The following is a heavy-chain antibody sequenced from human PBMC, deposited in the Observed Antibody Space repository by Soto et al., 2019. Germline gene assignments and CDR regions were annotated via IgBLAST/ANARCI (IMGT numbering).Heavy chain of an antibody. D-gene: IGHD3-10*01. Sequence: ESGGGVVQPGRSLRLSCAASGFTFSNYAMHWVRQAPGKGLEWVAVIWFDGNNEYYGDSVKGRFAISRDNSKNTLYLQMNSLRAEDTAGYYCARGDGSGSFSYGMDVWGQGTTVTVSS. CDR2: IWFDGNNE. J-gene: IGHJ6*02. CDR3: ARGDGSGSFSYGMDV. V-gene: IGHV3-33*01. CDR1: GFTFSNYA.